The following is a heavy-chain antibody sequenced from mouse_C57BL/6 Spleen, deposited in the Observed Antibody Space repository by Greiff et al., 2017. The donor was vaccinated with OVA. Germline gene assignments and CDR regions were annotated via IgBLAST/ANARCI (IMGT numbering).Heavy chain of an antibody. CDR3: ARGDLPLAY. Sequence: VQLQQSGPELVKPGASVKIPCKASGYTFTDYNMDWVKQSHGKSLEWIGDINPNNGGTIYNQKFKGKATLTVDKSSSTAYMELRSLTSEDTAVYYCARGDLPLAYWGQGTLVTVSA. CDR1: GYTFTDYN. V-gene: IGHV1-18*01. D-gene: IGHD2-1*01. CDR2: INPNNGGT. J-gene: IGHJ3*01.